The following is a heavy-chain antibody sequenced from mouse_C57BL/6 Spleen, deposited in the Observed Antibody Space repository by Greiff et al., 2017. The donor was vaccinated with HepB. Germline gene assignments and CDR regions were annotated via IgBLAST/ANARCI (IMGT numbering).Heavy chain of an antibody. V-gene: IGHV7-3*01. Sequence: EVKLMESGGGLVQPGGSLSLSCAASGFTFTDYYMSWVRQPPGKALEWLGFIRNKANGYTTEYSASVKGRFTISRDNSQSILYLQMNALRAEDSATYYCARYRWSYAIDYWGQGTSVTVSS. CDR2: IRNKANGYTT. CDR1: GFTFTDYY. D-gene: IGHD2-3*01. J-gene: IGHJ4*01. CDR3: ARYRWSYAIDY.